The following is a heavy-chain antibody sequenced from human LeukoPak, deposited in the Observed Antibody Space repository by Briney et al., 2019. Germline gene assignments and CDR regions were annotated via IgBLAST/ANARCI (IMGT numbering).Heavy chain of an antibody. CDR3: ARKVVNWFDP. V-gene: IGHV3-48*01. Sequence: GGSLRLSCAASGFTFSSYSMNWVRQAPGKGLEWVSYISHSGSIIFYADSVKGRFTVSRDNARNSLFLQMNSLRAEDTAVYYCARKVVNWFDPWGQGTLVTVSS. CDR2: ISHSGSII. J-gene: IGHJ5*02. CDR1: GFTFSSYS.